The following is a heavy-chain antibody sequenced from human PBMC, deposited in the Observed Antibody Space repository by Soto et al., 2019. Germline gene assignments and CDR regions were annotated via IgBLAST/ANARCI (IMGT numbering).Heavy chain of an antibody. CDR3: VKCPRRAEWSLDR. CDR1: GFLFRSFC. CDR2: VSFSGGST. V-gene: IGHV3-23*04. D-gene: IGHD2-8*01. Sequence: EEELVESGGGLVQPGGSLRLSCAASGFLFRSFCMNWVRQTPGKGLEWVSGVSFSGGSTYYADSVKGRFTISRDNSKNTVDLHMISLKVEETGVYYCVKCPRRAEWSLDRWGQGTKVTVSS. J-gene: IGHJ6*02.